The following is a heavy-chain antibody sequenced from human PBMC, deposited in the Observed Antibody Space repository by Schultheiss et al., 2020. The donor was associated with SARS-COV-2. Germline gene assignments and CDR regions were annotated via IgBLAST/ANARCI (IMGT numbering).Heavy chain of an antibody. J-gene: IGHJ4*02. CDR2: INHSGGT. V-gene: IGHV4-34*01. D-gene: IGHD3-10*01. CDR1: GGSFSGFY. CDR3: ARTHAMVRGVIL. Sequence: SETLSLTCAVYGGSFSGFYWNWIRQPPGKGLEWIGEINHSGGTNYNPSLKTRVTISLDTSKKQFSLKLSSVTAADTAVYYCARTHAMVRGVILWGQGTLVTVSS.